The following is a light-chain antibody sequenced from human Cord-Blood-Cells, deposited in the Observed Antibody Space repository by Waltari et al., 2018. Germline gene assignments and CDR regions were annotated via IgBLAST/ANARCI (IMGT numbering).Light chain of an antibody. Sequence: DIQMTQSPSSLSASVGDRVTITCQASQDISNYLNLYQQKPGKAPKLLIYDASNLETGVPSRFSGSGSGTDFTFTISSLQPEDIATYHCQQYDKLPYTFGQGTKLENK. V-gene: IGKV1-33*01. CDR1: QDISNY. CDR2: DAS. J-gene: IGKJ2*01. CDR3: QQYDKLPYT.